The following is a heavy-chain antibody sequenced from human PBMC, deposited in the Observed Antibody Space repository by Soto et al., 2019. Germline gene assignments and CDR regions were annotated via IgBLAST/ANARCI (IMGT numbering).Heavy chain of an antibody. Sequence: QVQLVESGGGVVQPGRSLRLSCAASGFTFSSYGMHWVRQAPGKGLEWVAVIWFDGSNKYYEDSVKGRFTISRDNSKNTLYLQMNSLRAEDTALYYCARASGPFDYWGQGTLVTVSS. CDR1: GFTFSSYG. V-gene: IGHV3-33*01. J-gene: IGHJ4*02. CDR3: ARASGPFDY. CDR2: IWFDGSNK.